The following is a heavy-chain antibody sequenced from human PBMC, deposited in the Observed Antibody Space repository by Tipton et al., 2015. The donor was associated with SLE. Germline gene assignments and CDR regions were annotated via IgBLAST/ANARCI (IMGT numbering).Heavy chain of an antibody. D-gene: IGHD2-2*01. Sequence: QLVQSGPEVKKPGASVKVSCKASGYPFTSYTITWVRQAPGQGLEWMGWISVYNGKTNYAQMVEGRVTMSTDTSTNKAFMELRSPRSDDTAVYYCTRDTRYPHASDVWGQGTLVTVSS. CDR3: TRDTRYPHASDV. V-gene: IGHV1-18*01. CDR2: ISVYNGKT. CDR1: GYPFTSYT. J-gene: IGHJ4*02.